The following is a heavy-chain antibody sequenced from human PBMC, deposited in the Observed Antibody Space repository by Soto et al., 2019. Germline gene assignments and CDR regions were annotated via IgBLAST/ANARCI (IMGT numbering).Heavy chain of an antibody. D-gene: IGHD2-8*01. V-gene: IGHV4-34*01. CDR1: GGSFSGYY. J-gene: IGHJ4*02. CDR2: INHRGST. Sequence: QVQLQQWGAGLLKPSETLSLTCAVYGGSFSGYYWSWIRQPPGKGLEWIGEINHRGSTNYNPSLKSRVTISVDTSKNQFSLKVXSXTAADXXVFYCARGDPQRGLNYWGQGTLVTVSS. CDR3: ARGDPQRGLNY.